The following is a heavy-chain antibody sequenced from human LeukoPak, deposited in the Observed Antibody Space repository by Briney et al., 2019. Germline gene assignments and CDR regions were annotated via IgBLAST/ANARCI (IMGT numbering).Heavy chain of an antibody. CDR2: ISSSSSYI. CDR3: ARDRWYGDYVYYYYMDV. V-gene: IGHV3-21*01. Sequence: GGSLRLSCAASGFTFSSYSMNWVRQAPGKGLEWVSSISSSSSYIYYADSVKGRFTISRDNAKNSLYLQMNSLRAEDTAVYYCARDRWYGDYVYYYYMDVWGKGTTVTVSS. CDR1: GFTFSSYS. D-gene: IGHD4-17*01. J-gene: IGHJ6*03.